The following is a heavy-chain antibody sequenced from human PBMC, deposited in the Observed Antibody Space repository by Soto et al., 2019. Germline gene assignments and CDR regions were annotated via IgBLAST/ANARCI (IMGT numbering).Heavy chain of an antibody. CDR3: VRYECSNWPYHFDY. J-gene: IGHJ4*02. D-gene: IGHD6-13*01. CDR2: TYYRSKWYN. Sequence: SQTLSLTCALSGDSVSSNSAACNWIRQSPSRGLEWLGSTYYRSKWYNDYAVSVKSRIPINPDTSKNQFSLQLNSVTPEDTAVYYCVRYECSNWPYHFDYPARRTLDTVSS. V-gene: IGHV6-1*01. CDR1: GDSVSSNSAA.